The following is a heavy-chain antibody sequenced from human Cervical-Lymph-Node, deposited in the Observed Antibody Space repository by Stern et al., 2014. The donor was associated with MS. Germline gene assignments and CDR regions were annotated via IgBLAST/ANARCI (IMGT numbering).Heavy chain of an antibody. J-gene: IGHJ6*02. V-gene: IGHV1-8*01. Sequence: VQLVESGSEVRKPGASVKVSCQASGYTFISYAIFWVRQATGQGLEWMGRMNPNNANTDHAQKFQGRVTMTRTTSTSTAYMELSSLRSDDTAVYYCVRGGFSYGYGLDAWGQGTVVTVSS. CDR1: GYTFISYA. CDR2: MNPNNANT. CDR3: VRGGFSYGYGLDA. D-gene: IGHD5-18*01.